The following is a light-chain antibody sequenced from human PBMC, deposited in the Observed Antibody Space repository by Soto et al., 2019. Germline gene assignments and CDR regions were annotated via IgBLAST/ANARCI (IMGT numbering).Light chain of an antibody. V-gene: IGKV1-5*03. CDR2: KAS. Sequence: DIQMTQSPFSMSASVGGRVTITCRASQTISSWLAWYQQKPGKAPKLLIYKASTLKSGVPSRFSGSGSGTEFTLTISSLQPDDFATYYCQHYNSYSEAFGQGTKVDIK. CDR1: QTISSW. J-gene: IGKJ1*01. CDR3: QHYNSYSEA.